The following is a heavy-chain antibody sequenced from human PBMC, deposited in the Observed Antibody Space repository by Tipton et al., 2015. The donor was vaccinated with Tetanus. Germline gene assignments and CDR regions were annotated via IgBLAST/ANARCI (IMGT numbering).Heavy chain of an antibody. D-gene: IGHD3-22*01. CDR1: GFSFSDYG. Sequence: SLRLSCAASGFSFSDYGMNWVRQAPGKGLEWVSYINSSSRTIYYADSVQGRFTISRDNAKNSLYLQMNSLRAEDTAVYYCARDLRNYYDSSGYSDYWGQGTLVTVSS. CDR2: INSSSRTI. J-gene: IGHJ4*02. V-gene: IGHV3-48*04. CDR3: ARDLRNYYDSSGYSDY.